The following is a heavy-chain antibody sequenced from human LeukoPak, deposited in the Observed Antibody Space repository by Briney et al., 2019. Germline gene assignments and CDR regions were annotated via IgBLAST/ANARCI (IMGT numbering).Heavy chain of an antibody. CDR1: GGSFSGYY. CDR2: INHSGST. Sequence: SETLSLTCAVYGGSFSGYYWSWIRQPPGKGLEWIGEINHSGSTNYNPSLKSRVTISVDTSKNQFSLKLSSVTAADTAVYYCARVPPTYYYGSGSYSSYMDVWGKGSTVTISS. J-gene: IGHJ6*03. CDR3: ARVPPTYYYGSGSYSSYMDV. V-gene: IGHV4-34*01. D-gene: IGHD3-10*01.